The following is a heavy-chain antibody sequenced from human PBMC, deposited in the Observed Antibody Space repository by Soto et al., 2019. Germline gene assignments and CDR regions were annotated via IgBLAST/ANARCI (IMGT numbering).Heavy chain of an antibody. CDR1: GFTFSGYW. Sequence: GSLRLSCAVSGFTFSGYWMSWVRQAPGKGLEWVAPLNNEGGEKYYVDFVRGRFSISRDNTKNSLYLQMNSLRVEDTAVYFCARGGGHNLEYWGQGALVTVSS. CDR2: LNNEGGEK. J-gene: IGHJ4*02. V-gene: IGHV3-7*04. D-gene: IGHD1-1*01. CDR3: ARGGGHNLEY.